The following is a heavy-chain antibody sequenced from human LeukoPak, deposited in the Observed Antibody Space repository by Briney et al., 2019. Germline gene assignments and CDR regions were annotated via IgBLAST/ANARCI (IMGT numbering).Heavy chain of an antibody. V-gene: IGHV3-43*01. J-gene: IGHJ4*02. Sequence: GGSLRLSCAASGFTFDRFTIHWVRQTPGKGLEWVSLINRRGHTFYADSVKGRFTISRDNSRNSVFLQMNSLRPEDTALYHCTKEVDCPSDCLFFHSWGQGTLVTVSS. CDR1: GFTFDRFT. CDR3: TKEVDCPSDCLFFHS. D-gene: IGHD2-21*02. CDR2: INRRGHT.